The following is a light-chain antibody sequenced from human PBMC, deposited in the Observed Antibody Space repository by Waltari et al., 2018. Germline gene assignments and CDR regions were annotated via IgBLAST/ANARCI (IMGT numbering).Light chain of an antibody. CDR2: WAS. CDR1: RSILSSANNKNY. V-gene: IGKV4-1*01. J-gene: IGKJ1*01. Sequence: DIVMTQSPDSLAMSLGERATINCRSSRSILSSANNKNYLGWYQKKPGQPPKLPFYWASTRQSGVPDRVSASGSGTDFSLTISSLQAEDVAVYYCQEYYTIPPWAFGQGTKVEIK. CDR3: QEYYTIPPWA.